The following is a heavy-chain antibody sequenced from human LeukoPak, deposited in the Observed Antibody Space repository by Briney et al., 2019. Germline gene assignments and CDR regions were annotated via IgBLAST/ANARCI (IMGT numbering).Heavy chain of an antibody. CDR1: GYTFTSYD. D-gene: IGHD4-17*01. CDR3: ARGPSPLYGDPDY. Sequence: GASVKVSCKASGYTFTSYDINWVRQATGQGLEWMGWMNPNSANTGYAQKFQGRVTMTRNNSITTAYMELSSLRSEDTAVYYCARGPSPLYGDPDYWGQGILVTVSS. CDR2: MNPNSANT. J-gene: IGHJ4*02. V-gene: IGHV1-8*01.